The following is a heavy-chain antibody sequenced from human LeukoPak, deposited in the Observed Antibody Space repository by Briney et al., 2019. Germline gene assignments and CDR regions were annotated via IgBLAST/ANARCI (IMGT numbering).Heavy chain of an antibody. CDR2: IRYDGSNK. D-gene: IGHD1-26*01. CDR3: AKGKGKLGAFQSDFDY. CDR1: GFNFSSYG. V-gene: IGHV3-30*02. J-gene: IGHJ4*02. Sequence: GGSLRLSCAASGFNFSSYGMHWVRQAPGKGLEWVTFIRYDGSNKYYVESVKGRFSISRDNSKNTLYLEMNSLRAEDTAIYYCAKGKGKLGAFQSDFDYWGQGTLVTVSS.